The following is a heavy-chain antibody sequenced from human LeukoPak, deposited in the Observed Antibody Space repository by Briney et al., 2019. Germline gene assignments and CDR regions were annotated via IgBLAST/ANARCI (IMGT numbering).Heavy chain of an antibody. V-gene: IGHV3-21*01. CDR3: ARGGSTGSYPLRYYFDY. CDR1: GFTFSNAW. J-gene: IGHJ4*02. Sequence: PGGSLRLSCAASGFTFSNAWMNWVRQAPGKGLEWVSSISSNSNYIYYTDSVKGRFTISRDNAKNSLYLQMNSLRAEDTAVYYCARGGSTGSYPLRYYFDYWGQGTLVTVSS. D-gene: IGHD1-26*01. CDR2: ISSNSNYI.